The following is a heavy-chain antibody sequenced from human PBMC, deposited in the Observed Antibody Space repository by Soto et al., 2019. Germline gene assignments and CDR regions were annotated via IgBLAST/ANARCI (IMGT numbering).Heavy chain of an antibody. Sequence: EVQLVESGGGLVQPGGSLRLSCAASGFTVSSNYMSWVRQAPGKGLEWVSVIYSGGSTYYADSVKGRVTISRDNSTNTLYLQMNSVRAEDTAVYYCARGGGGGYCSGGSCYSGHYYYYYYLDVWGKGTTVTVSS. V-gene: IGHV3-66*01. CDR1: GFTVSSNY. J-gene: IGHJ6*03. CDR2: IYSGGST. D-gene: IGHD2-15*01. CDR3: ARGGGGGYCSGGSCYSGHYYYYYYLDV.